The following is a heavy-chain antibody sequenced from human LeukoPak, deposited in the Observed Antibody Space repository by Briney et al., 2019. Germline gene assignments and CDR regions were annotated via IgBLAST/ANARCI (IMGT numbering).Heavy chain of an antibody. CDR2: IYYSGRT. V-gene: IGHV4-59*01. Sequence: LSETLSLTCSVSGGSISSYHGSWIRQPPGKGLEWIGYIYYSGRTNYNPSLKSRVTISVDTSKNQFSLKLSSVTAADTAVYYCARVAGGWFGELLFDCWGQGTLVTVSS. CDR3: ARVAGGWFGELLFDC. J-gene: IGHJ4*02. CDR1: GGSISSYH. D-gene: IGHD3-10*01.